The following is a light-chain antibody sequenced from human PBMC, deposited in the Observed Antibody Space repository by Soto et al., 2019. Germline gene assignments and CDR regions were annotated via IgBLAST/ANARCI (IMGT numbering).Light chain of an antibody. Sequence: QSVLTQPPSASGAPGQRVTISCSGGSSNIGSNTVHWYHQLPGTAPKLLIYNNNQRPSGVPDRFSGSKSGTSASLAISGLQSEDEADYYCAAGDDSLNGWVFGGGTKVTVL. CDR3: AAGDDSLNGWV. J-gene: IGLJ3*02. CDR1: SSNIGSNT. V-gene: IGLV1-44*01. CDR2: NNN.